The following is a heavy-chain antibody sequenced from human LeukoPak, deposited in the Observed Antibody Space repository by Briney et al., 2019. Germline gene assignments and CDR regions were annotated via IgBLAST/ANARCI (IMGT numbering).Heavy chain of an antibody. CDR1: GFTFNNYY. D-gene: IGHD6-6*01. Sequence: GGSLRLSCAASGFTFNNYYMSWVRQAPGKGLEWVSSISSSSSYIYYADSAKGRFTISRDNAKNSLYLQMNSLRAEDTAVYYCASESITARYYYYGMDVWGQGTTVTVSS. V-gene: IGHV3-21*01. CDR3: ASESITARYYYYGMDV. J-gene: IGHJ6*02. CDR2: ISSSSSYI.